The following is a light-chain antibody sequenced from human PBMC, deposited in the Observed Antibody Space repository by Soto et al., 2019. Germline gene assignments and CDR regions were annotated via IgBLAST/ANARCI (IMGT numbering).Light chain of an antibody. J-gene: IGKJ4*01. CDR3: NQYHSSFT. CDR2: GAS. V-gene: IGKV3-20*01. Sequence: EIVLTQSPGTLSLSPGEGATLSCRASQSVSSSSLTWYQQKRGQAPRLLIYGASTRATGIPDRFSGSGSGTDFTHTISRLEPEDFAVYYCNQYHSSFTFGGGTKVEIK. CDR1: QSVSSSS.